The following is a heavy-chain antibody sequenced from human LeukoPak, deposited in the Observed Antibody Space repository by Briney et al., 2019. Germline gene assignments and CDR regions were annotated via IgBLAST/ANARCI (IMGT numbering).Heavy chain of an antibody. CDR1: GVTFSSYS. J-gene: IGHJ3*02. D-gene: IGHD3-3*01. CDR2: ISISSNYI. V-gene: IGHV3-21*01. CDR3: ARGSRFGVVERDAFDI. Sequence: GGSLRLSCAASGVTFSSYSMNWVRQAPGKGLEWVSSISISSNYIYYTDSVKGRFTISRDNAMNSLYLQMNSLRAEDTAVYYCARGSRFGVVERDAFDIWGQGTMVTVSS.